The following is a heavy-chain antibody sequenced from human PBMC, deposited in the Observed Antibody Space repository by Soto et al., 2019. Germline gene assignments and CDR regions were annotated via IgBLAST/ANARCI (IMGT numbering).Heavy chain of an antibody. J-gene: IGHJ5*02. V-gene: IGHV4-31*03. CDR1: GGSISSGGYY. D-gene: IGHD2-15*01. CDR2: IYYSGST. Sequence: QVQLQESGPGLVKPSQTLSLTCTVSGGSISSGGYYWSWIRQHPGKGLEWIGYIYYSGSTYYNPSLKRRCTISVDTSKNQFSVKLISVTAADTAVYYCARDERGGYCSGGSCYYHNWFDPWGKGTLVTVSS. CDR3: ARDERGGYCSGGSCYYHNWFDP.